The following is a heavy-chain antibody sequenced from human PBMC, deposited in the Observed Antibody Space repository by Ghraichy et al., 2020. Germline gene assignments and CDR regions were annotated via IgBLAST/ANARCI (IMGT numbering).Heavy chain of an antibody. Sequence: GESLNISCTASGFIFSSYAMAWVRQSPGKGLDWVSTIIRNGDATHYADSVKGRFTISRDNANNTLYLQMNGLRAEDTAVFFCAKKPYCDATTCYAFDSWGQGTLVTVSS. V-gene: IGHV3-23*01. J-gene: IGHJ4*02. CDR1: GFIFSSYA. D-gene: IGHD2-2*01. CDR2: IIRNGDAT. CDR3: AKKPYCDATTCYAFDS.